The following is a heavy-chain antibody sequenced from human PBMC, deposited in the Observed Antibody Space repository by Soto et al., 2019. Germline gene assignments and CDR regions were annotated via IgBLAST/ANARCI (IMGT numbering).Heavy chain of an antibody. Sequence: GGSLRLSCAASGFTFSSYAMSWVRQAPGKGLEWVSAISGSGGSTYYADSVKGRFTISRDNSKNTLYLQMNSLRAEDTAVHYVAKGPSYSSSSPPFAACGQGTLVPVPS. J-gene: IGHJ5*02. CDR2: ISGSGGST. V-gene: IGHV3-23*01. CDR1: GFTFSSYA. D-gene: IGHD6-6*01. CDR3: AKGPSYSSSSPPFAA.